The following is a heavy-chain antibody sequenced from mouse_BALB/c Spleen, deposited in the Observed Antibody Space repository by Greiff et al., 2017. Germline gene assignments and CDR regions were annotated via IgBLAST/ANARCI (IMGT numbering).Heavy chain of an antibody. CDR3: ARDKGYYGNYDAMDY. Sequence: VQLQESGPGLVAPSQSLSITFPVSGLSLPCFRVHLVRQPPGKGLEWLGVIWAGGSTNYNSALMSRLGISKDNSKSQVFLKMNRLQTDDTAMYYCARDKGYYGNYDAMDYWGQGTSVTVSA. CDR1: GLSLPCFR. J-gene: IGHJ4*01. CDR2: IWAGGST. V-gene: IGHV2-9*02. D-gene: IGHD2-1*01.